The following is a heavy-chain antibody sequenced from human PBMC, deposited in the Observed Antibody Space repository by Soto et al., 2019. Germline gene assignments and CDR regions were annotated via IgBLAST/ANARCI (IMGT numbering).Heavy chain of an antibody. CDR1: GFTFDDYA. CDR3: AKDISGSSPGGGVYFDY. D-gene: IGHD6-6*01. J-gene: IGHJ4*02. CDR2: ISWNSGSI. V-gene: IGHV3-9*01. Sequence: EVQLVESGGGLVQPGRSLRLSCAASGFTFDDYAMHWVRQAPGKGLEWVSGISWNSGSIGYADSVKGRFTISRDNAKNSLYLQMNRLRAEDTALYYCAKDISGSSPGGGVYFDYWGQGTLVTVSS.